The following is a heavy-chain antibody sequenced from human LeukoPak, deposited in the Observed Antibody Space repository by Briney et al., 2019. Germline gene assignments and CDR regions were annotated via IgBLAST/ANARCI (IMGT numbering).Heavy chain of an antibody. Sequence: ASVKVSCKASGYTFTSYDINWVRQATGQGLEWMGWMIPNSGDTGYAQRFQGRVTMTRNTSISTAYMELSSLTSEDTALYYCARSPSSSGFDYWGQGTLVTVSS. CDR1: GYTFTSYD. CDR3: ARSPSSSGFDY. J-gene: IGHJ4*02. CDR2: MIPNSGDT. D-gene: IGHD6-6*01. V-gene: IGHV1-8*01.